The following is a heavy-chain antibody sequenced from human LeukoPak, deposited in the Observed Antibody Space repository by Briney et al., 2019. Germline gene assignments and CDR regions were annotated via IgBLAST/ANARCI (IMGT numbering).Heavy chain of an antibody. CDR1: GFSFRNYD. CDR2: IGTDGDP. Sequence: PGASLRLSCAASGFSFRNYDFFWVRQVPGKGLEWVSKIGTDGDPYYAGSVKGRFTVSRENVRTASYLQMNSLRVGDTAIYYCARSRSSDYIPALDYWGQGALVTVSS. J-gene: IGHJ4*02. CDR3: ARSRSSDYIPALDY. V-gene: IGHV3-13*05. D-gene: IGHD4-4*01.